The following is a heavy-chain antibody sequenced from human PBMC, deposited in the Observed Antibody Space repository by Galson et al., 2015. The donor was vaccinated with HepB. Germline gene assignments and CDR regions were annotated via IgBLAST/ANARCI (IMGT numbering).Heavy chain of an antibody. CDR1: GYTFTSYG. Sequence: QSGAEVKKPGASVKVSCKASGYTFTSYGISWVRQAPGQGLEWMGWISAYNGNTNYAQKLQGRVTMTTDTSTSTAYMEQRSLRSDDTAVYYCARDPHIVVVPAAMFGSWLGYGMDVWGQGTTVTVSS. V-gene: IGHV1-18*01. D-gene: IGHD2-2*01. CDR2: ISAYNGNT. J-gene: IGHJ6*02. CDR3: ARDPHIVVVPAAMFGSWLGYGMDV.